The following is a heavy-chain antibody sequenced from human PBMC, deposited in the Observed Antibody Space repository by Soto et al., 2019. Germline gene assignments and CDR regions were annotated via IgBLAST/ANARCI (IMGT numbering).Heavy chain of an antibody. CDR3: VRDLDGSGSYYTGY. CDR1: GYNFINYG. V-gene: IGHV1-18*01. CDR2: IRVHNGNT. J-gene: IGHJ4*02. Sequence: QVHLVQSGVEVKKPGASVKVSCKASGYNFINYGITWVRQAPGQGLEWMGWIRVHNGNTNYAQNLQGRVTMTTDTSTSTAYMELRSLSSEDTAVYYCVRDLDGSGSYYTGYWGPGTLVTVSS. D-gene: IGHD3-10*01.